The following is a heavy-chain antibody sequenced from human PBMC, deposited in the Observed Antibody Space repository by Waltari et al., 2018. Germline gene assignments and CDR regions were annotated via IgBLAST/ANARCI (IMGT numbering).Heavy chain of an antibody. Sequence: QVQLVQSGAEVKKPGASVKVSCKASGYTFTSYYMHWVRQAPGQGLEWMGISNPSGGSTSYAQKFQGRVTMTRDTSTSTVYMELSSLRSEDTAVYYCAREGIAVAGTRQKGFDYWGQGTLVTVSS. V-gene: IGHV1-46*01. J-gene: IGHJ4*02. D-gene: IGHD6-19*01. CDR3: AREGIAVAGTRQKGFDY. CDR1: GYTFTSYY. CDR2: SNPSGGST.